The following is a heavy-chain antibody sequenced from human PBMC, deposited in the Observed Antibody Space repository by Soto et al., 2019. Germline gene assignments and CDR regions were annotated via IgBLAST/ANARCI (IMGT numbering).Heavy chain of an antibody. D-gene: IGHD1-7*01. CDR3: ARPLIGNTVDL. J-gene: IGHJ3*01. Sequence: QAQLLQSGAEMKKPGASVKVSCKASGYTFINYFIHWVRQAPGQGLEWIGIVHPSRGTADYAQKFKGRVTLTTDMSTRTVYMDLSNLRSEDXXXYYCARPLIGNTVDLWGQGTTVIVSS. CDR2: VHPSRGTA. V-gene: IGHV1-46*01. CDR1: GYTFINYF.